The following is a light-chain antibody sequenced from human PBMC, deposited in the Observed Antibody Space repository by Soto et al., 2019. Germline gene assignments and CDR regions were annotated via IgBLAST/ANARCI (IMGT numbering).Light chain of an antibody. V-gene: IGKV1-5*03. J-gene: IGKJ1*01. CDR1: QNINDL. Sequence: IQMTQSASNLAASGGGRVPTTRGASQNINDLMVWYQKKPGKAPKLLIYRASVLESGVPSRFRRSVSGTDFTLTISSLQPDDSATYYCQQYHRLTFGHGTKV. CDR2: RAS. CDR3: QQYHRLT.